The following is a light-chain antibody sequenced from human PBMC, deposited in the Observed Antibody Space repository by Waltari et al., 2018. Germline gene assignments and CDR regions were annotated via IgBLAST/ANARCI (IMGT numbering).Light chain of an antibody. V-gene: IGLV3-1*01. CDR3: QAWDSNTVV. CDR2: QDK. CDR1: ELGDKY. Sequence: SYELTQPPSVSVSPGQTASITCSGDELGDKYVCWYQQKPGHSPVVVIYQDKKRPSGIPERFSGSNSGNTATLTISETQAMDEADYYCQAWDSNTVVFGGGTKVTVL. J-gene: IGLJ2*01.